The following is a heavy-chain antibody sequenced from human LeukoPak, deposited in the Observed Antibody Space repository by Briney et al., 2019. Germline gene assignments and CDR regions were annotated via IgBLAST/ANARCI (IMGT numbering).Heavy chain of an antibody. Sequence: PSETLSLTCTVSGGSISSSSYYWGWIRQPPGKGLEWIGSIYYSGSTYYNPSLKSRVTISVDTSKNQFSLKLSSVTAADTAVYYCARDFNSYYYDSSGHWGQGTLVTVSS. CDR2: IYYSGST. CDR1: GGSISSSSYY. D-gene: IGHD3-22*01. J-gene: IGHJ4*02. CDR3: ARDFNSYYYDSSGH. V-gene: IGHV4-39*07.